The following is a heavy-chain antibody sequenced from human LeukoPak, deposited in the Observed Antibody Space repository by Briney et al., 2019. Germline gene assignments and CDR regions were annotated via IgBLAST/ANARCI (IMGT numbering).Heavy chain of an antibody. CDR3: AKDSDYAYSSSRAYFDY. Sequence: GGSLRLSCAASGFTFSSSAMSWVRQAPGKGLEWVSAISGSGGSTYYADSVKGRFTISRDNSKNTLYLQMNSLRAEDTAVYYCAKDSDYAYSSSRAYFDYWGQGTLVTVSS. V-gene: IGHV3-23*01. D-gene: IGHD6-6*01. CDR2: ISGSGGST. J-gene: IGHJ4*02. CDR1: GFTFSSSA.